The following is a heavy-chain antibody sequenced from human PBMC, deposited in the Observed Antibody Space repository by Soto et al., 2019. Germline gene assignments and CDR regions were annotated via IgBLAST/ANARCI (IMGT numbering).Heavy chain of an antibody. CDR3: AMLRQCYLGPLEN. J-gene: IGHJ3*01. V-gene: IGHV5-51*01. CDR2: IYRGESDT. D-gene: IGHD3-16*02. Sequence: GELLKISCRGSGYRFTSSWSGWVREMRGKGLEWMGVIYRGESDTRYSPSFQSQVALSADKSMSSDYLRWSRLKAADSAMYYCAMLRQCYLGPLENWGHCTMV. CDR1: GYRFTSSW.